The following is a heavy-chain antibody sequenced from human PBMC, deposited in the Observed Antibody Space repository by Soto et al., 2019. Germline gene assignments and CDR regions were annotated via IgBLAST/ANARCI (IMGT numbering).Heavy chain of an antibody. Sequence: GESLKISCKGAGYSFTSYWIGWVRQMPGKGLEWMGIIYLGDSDTRYSPSFEGQVTISADKSISTAYLQWSSLKASDTAMYYCAGHFDDSSGYYGYYYYGMDVWGRGTTVTVSS. V-gene: IGHV5-51*01. D-gene: IGHD3-22*01. CDR2: IYLGDSDT. CDR3: AGHFDDSSGYYGYYYYGMDV. J-gene: IGHJ6*02. CDR1: GYSFTSYW.